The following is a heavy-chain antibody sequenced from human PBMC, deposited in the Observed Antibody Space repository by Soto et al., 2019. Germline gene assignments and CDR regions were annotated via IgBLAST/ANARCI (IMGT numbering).Heavy chain of an antibody. V-gene: IGHV3-33*01. CDR1: GFTFSSYG. Sequence: QVQLVESGGGVVQPGRSLRLSCAASGFTFSSYGMHWVRQAPGKGLEWVAVIWYDGSNKYYADSVKGRFTISRDNSKNTLYLQMNSLRAEDTAVYYCARGLGITGTVSPDYWGQGTLVTVSS. J-gene: IGHJ4*02. CDR2: IWYDGSNK. CDR3: ARGLGITGTVSPDY. D-gene: IGHD1-7*01.